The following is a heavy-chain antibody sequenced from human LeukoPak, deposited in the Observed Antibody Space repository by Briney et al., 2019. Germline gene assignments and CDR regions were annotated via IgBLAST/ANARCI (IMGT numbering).Heavy chain of an antibody. CDR2: ISAYNGDT. D-gene: IGHD2-15*01. J-gene: IGHJ1*01. CDR3: ARDKVGYCSGGSCYSAEYFQH. CDR1: GGTFSSYA. Sequence: GATVKVSCKASGGTFSSYAISWVRQAPGQGLEWMGWISAYNGDTNYAQKLQGRVTMTTDTSTSTAYMELRSLRSDDTAVYYCARDKVGYCSGGSCYSAEYFQHWGQGTLVTVSS. V-gene: IGHV1-18*01.